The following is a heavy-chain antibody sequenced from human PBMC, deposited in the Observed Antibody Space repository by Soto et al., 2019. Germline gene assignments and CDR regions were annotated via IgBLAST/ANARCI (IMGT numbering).Heavy chain of an antibody. J-gene: IGHJ5*02. D-gene: IGHD1-1*01. CDR1: GFTFSNYR. Sequence: EVQLVESGGNLVQPGGSLRLSCAASGFTFSNYRMHWVRQGPGKGLVWVSRISGDGTTTDYADSVKGRFSISRDNAENTLSLHMNSLRAEDTAVYYWARSNFHYDLWGQGTLVTVSS. CDR2: ISGDGTTT. V-gene: IGHV3-74*01. CDR3: ARSNFHYDL.